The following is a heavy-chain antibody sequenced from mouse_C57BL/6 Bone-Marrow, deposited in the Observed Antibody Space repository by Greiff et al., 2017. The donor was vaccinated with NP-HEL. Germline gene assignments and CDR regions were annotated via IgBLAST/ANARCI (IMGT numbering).Heavy chain of an antibody. D-gene: IGHD2-1*01. CDR2: ISNLAYSI. J-gene: IGHJ3*01. CDR1: GFTFSDYG. Sequence: EVQLVESGGGLVQPGGSLKLSCAASGFTFSDYGMAWVRQAPRKGPEWVAFISNLAYSIYYADTVTGRFTISRENAKNTLYLEMSSLRSEDTAMYYCARGGVYYGKGGFAYWGQGTLVTVSA. V-gene: IGHV5-15*01. CDR3: ARGGVYYGKGGFAY.